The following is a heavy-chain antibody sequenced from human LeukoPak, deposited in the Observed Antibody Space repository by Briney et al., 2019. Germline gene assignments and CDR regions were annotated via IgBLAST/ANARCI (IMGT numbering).Heavy chain of an antibody. J-gene: IGHJ4*02. Sequence: SETLSLTCSVSGYSISSGYYWGWIRQSPGKGLEFIGSTSDGGTTFYNPSLKSRVTIKIDTSKSQFSLTLTSVTAADTAVYYCARDHRSLFDFWGQGRLVTVSS. D-gene: IGHD1-26*01. V-gene: IGHV4-38-2*02. CDR3: ARDHRSLFDF. CDR1: GYSISSGYY. CDR2: TSDGGTT.